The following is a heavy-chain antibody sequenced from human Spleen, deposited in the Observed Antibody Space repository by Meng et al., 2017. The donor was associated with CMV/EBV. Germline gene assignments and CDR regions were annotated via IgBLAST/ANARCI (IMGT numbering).Heavy chain of an antibody. J-gene: IGHJ5*02. V-gene: IGHV4-34*01. CDR3: ARGGSGSYYSGRGWFDP. D-gene: IGHD1-26*01. CDR2: INHSGST. Sequence: QGNLQQWGAGRLKPSQTLSLTCAVYGGSFSGYYWSWIRQPPGKGLEWIGEINHSGSTNYNPSLKSRVTISVDTSKNQFSLKLSSVTAADTAVYYCARGGSGSYYSGRGWFDPWGQGTLVTVSS. CDR1: GGSFSGYY.